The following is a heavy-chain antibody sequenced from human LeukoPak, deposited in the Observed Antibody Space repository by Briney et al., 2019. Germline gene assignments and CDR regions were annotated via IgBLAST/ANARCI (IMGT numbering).Heavy chain of an antibody. CDR1: GFTFSSYW. CDR2: INHNGNVN. V-gene: IGHV3-7*01. Sequence: GGSLRLSCAASGFTFSSYWMNWARQAPGKGLEWVASINHNGNVNYYVDSVKGRFTISRDNAKNSLYLQMNSLRAEDTAVYYCARDPLDYDFWSGYYSLTWSGTYGMDVWGQGTTVTVSS. D-gene: IGHD3-3*01. J-gene: IGHJ6*02. CDR3: ARDPLDYDFWSGYYSLTWSGTYGMDV.